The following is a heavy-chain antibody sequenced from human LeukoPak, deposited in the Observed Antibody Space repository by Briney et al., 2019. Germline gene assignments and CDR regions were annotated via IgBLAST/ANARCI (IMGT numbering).Heavy chain of an antibody. J-gene: IGHJ1*01. D-gene: IGHD2-21*02. CDR1: GFTFSSYA. Sequence: GGSLRLPCAASGFTFSSYAMSWVRQAPGKGLEWASAISGSGGSTYYADSVKGRFTISRDNSKNTLYLQMNSLRAEDTAVYYCAKGGIVVVTAISEYFQHWGQGTLVTVSS. CDR3: AKGGIVVVTAISEYFQH. CDR2: ISGSGGST. V-gene: IGHV3-23*01.